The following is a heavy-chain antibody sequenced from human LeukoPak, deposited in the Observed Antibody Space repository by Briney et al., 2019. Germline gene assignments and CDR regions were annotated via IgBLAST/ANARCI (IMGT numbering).Heavy chain of an antibody. CDR3: AREVYYYDSSGYYQPEPFDY. Sequence: GASVKVSCKASGYTFTGYYMHWVRQAPGQGLEWMGWINPNSGGTNYAQKFPGRVTMTRDPSISTAYMDLSRLRSDDTAVYYCAREVYYYDSSGYYQPEPFDYWGQGTLVTVSS. J-gene: IGHJ4*02. V-gene: IGHV1-2*02. CDR2: INPNSGGT. D-gene: IGHD3-22*01. CDR1: GYTFTGYY.